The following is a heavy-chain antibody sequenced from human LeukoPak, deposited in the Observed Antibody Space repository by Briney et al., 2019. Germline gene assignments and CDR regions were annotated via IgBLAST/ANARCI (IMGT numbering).Heavy chain of an antibody. CDR2: IYYTGNT. CDR3: ARQTGSGLFILP. Sequence: SETLSLTCTVSGVSISSSYSYWGWIRQPPGMGLEWIGSIYYTGNTYYNASLKSQVSISIDTSKNQFSLKLTSVTAADTAAYYCARQTGSGLFILPGGQGTLVTVSS. J-gene: IGHJ4*02. V-gene: IGHV4-39*01. CDR1: GVSISSSYSY. D-gene: IGHD3/OR15-3a*01.